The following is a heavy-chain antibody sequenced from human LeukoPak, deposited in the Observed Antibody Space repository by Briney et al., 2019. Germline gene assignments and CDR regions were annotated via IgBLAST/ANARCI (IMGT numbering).Heavy chain of an antibody. Sequence: SETLSLTCAVYGGSFSGYYWSWIRQPPGKGLEWIGEINHSGSTHYNPSLKSRVTISVDTSKNQFSLKLSSVTAADTAVYYCARGLVTTNPYFDYWGQGTLVTVSS. CDR3: ARGLVTTNPYFDY. V-gene: IGHV4-34*01. J-gene: IGHJ4*02. CDR1: GGSFSGYY. CDR2: INHSGST. D-gene: IGHD4-11*01.